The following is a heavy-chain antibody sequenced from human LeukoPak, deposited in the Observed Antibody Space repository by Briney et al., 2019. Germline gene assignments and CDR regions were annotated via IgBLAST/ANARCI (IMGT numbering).Heavy chain of an antibody. CDR3: AKDDWGDCSGGSCAIGDY. Sequence: GGSLRLSCAASGFTFISYGMHWVRQPPGKGLEWVAVISYDGSNKYYADSVKGRFTISRDNSKNTLYQQMSSLRAEDTAVYYCAKDDWGDCSGGSCAIGDYWGQGTLVTVSS. V-gene: IGHV3-30*18. J-gene: IGHJ4*02. D-gene: IGHD2-15*01. CDR2: ISYDGSNK. CDR1: GFTFISYG.